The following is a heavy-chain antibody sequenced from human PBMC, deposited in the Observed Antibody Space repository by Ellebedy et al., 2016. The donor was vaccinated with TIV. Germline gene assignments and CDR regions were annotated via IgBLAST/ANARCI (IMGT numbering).Heavy chain of an antibody. CDR1: GGSFSGYY. D-gene: IGHD3-16*01. CDR2: INHSGST. Sequence: SETLSLXXAVYGGSFSGYYWSWIRQPPGKGLEWIGEINHSGSTNYNPSLKSRVTISVDTSKNQFSLKLSSVTAADTAVYYCARGGGGYWGQGTLVTVSS. V-gene: IGHV4-34*01. J-gene: IGHJ4*02. CDR3: ARGGGGY.